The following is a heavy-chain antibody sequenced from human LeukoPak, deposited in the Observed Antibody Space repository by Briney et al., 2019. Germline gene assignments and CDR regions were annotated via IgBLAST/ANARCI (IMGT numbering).Heavy chain of an antibody. V-gene: IGHV4-39*01. Sequence: SETLSLTCTVSGGSISSSSYYWGWIRQPPGKGLEWIGSIYYSGSTYYNPSLKSRVTISVDTSKNQFSLKLSSVTAADTAVYYCARGGDFWSGYYVAEYFQHWGQGTLVTVSS. J-gene: IGHJ1*01. CDR3: ARGGDFWSGYYVAEYFQH. CDR1: GGSISSSSYY. CDR2: IYYSGST. D-gene: IGHD3-3*01.